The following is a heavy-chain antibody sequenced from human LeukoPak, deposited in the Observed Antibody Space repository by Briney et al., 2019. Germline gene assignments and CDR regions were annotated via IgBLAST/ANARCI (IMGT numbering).Heavy chain of an antibody. D-gene: IGHD3-10*01. CDR3: ARDLLNYGSAYYDVGIFDS. Sequence: GGSLRLSCEASGFSFSTSGVHWVRQAPGKGLEWMAVISKDGRKNHYAASVKGRFTISRDNSKSTLFLQMNSLRPEDTAIYYCARDLLNYGSAYYDVGIFDSWGQGTLVTVSS. CDR2: ISKDGRKN. CDR1: GFSFSTSG. V-gene: IGHV3-30*04. J-gene: IGHJ4*02.